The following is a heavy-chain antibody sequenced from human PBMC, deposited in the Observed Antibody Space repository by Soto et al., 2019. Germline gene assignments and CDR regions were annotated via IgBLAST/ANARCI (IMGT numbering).Heavy chain of an antibody. CDR2: IIPIFDTP. J-gene: IGHJ6*02. CDR3: ATHGATTMARGAMKHYYYVMDV. CDR1: GGIFSSFT. V-gene: IGHV1-69*06. D-gene: IGHD3-10*01. Sequence: ASVKVSCKASGGIFSSFTISWGRQAPGQGPEWLGGIIPIFDTPTYAQNFQGRVTITADKSTNTVYMELSSLRSEDTAVYYCATHGATTMARGAMKHYYYVMDVWGQGTTVTVSS.